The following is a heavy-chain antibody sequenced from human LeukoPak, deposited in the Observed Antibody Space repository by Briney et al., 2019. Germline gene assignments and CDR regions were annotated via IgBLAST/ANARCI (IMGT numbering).Heavy chain of an antibody. CDR2: INPSGGST. J-gene: IGHJ5*02. D-gene: IGHD3-3*01. CDR1: GYTFTSYY. V-gene: IGHV1-46*01. Sequence: GASVKVSCKASGYTFTSYYMHWVRQAPGQGLEWMGIINPSGGSTSYAQKFQGRVTMIRDMSTSTVYMELSSLRSEDTAVYYCARDPNRYDFWSGSRRLRFDPWGQGTLVTVSS. CDR3: ARDPNRYDFWSGSRRLRFDP.